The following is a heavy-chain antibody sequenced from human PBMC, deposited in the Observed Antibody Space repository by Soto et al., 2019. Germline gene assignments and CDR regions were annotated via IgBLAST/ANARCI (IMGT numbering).Heavy chain of an antibody. Sequence: GGSLRLSCAASGFTFTRYSMNWVRQAPGKGLEWASSISSTTNYIYYGDSMKGRFTISRGNAKNSLYLEMNSLRAEDTAVYYCARESEDLTSNFDYWGQGTLVTVSS. CDR2: ISSTTNYI. CDR1: GFTFTRYS. V-gene: IGHV3-21*06. J-gene: IGHJ4*02. CDR3: ARESEDLTSNFDY.